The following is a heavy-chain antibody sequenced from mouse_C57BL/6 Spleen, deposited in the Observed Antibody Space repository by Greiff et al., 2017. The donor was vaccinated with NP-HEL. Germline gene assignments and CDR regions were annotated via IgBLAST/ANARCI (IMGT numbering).Heavy chain of an antibody. CDR1: GYAFTNYL. J-gene: IGHJ1*03. D-gene: IGHD1-1*01. CDR2: INPGSGGT. V-gene: IGHV1-54*01. Sequence: VQLQQSGAELVRPGTSVKVSCKASGYAFTNYLIEWVKQRPGQGLEWIGVINPGSGGTNYNEKFKGKATLTADKSSSTAYMQLSSRTSEDSAVYFCARSSFNWYFDVWGTGTTVTVSS. CDR3: ARSSFNWYFDV.